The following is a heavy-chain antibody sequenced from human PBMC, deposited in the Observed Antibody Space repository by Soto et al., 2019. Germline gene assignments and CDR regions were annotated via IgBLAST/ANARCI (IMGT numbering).Heavy chain of an antibody. CDR3: ARDPSYYDSSGYIGGMDV. D-gene: IGHD3-22*01. Sequence: SETLSLTCTVSGGSISSGGYYWSWIRQHPGKGLEWIGYIYYSGSTYYNPSLKSRVTISVDTSKNQFSLKLSSVTAADTAVYYCARDPSYYDSSGYIGGMDVWGQGTTVTVSS. CDR1: GGSISSGGYY. J-gene: IGHJ6*02. V-gene: IGHV4-31*03. CDR2: IYYSGST.